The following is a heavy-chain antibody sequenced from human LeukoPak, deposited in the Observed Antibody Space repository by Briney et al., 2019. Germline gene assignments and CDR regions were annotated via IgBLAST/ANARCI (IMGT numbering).Heavy chain of an antibody. CDR1: GFTLSSYW. CDR2: IKQDGSEK. Sequence: PGGSVRLSCAASGFTLSSYWMSWVRQAPGKGLEWVANIKQDGSEKYYVDSVKGRFTISRDNAKNSLYLQMNSLRAEDTAVYYCARDDAYYDSSGFDYWGQGTLVTVSS. V-gene: IGHV3-7*01. CDR3: ARDDAYYDSSGFDY. J-gene: IGHJ4*02. D-gene: IGHD3-22*01.